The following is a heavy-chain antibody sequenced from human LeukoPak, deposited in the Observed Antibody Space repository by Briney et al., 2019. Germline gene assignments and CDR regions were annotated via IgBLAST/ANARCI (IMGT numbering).Heavy chain of an antibody. V-gene: IGHV3-23*01. D-gene: IGHD5-18*01. CDR2: ISGSGGST. Sequence: XRQXXXXXVEXXSAISGSGGSTYYADSVEGRFTISRDNSKNTLYLQMNSLRAEDTAVYYCAKVPRISSYGFVRNYWGQGTLVTVSS. CDR3: AKVPRISSYGFVRNY. J-gene: IGHJ4*02.